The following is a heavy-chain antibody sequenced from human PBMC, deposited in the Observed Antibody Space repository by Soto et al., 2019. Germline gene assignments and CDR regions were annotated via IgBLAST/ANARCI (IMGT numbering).Heavy chain of an antibody. V-gene: IGHV3-74*01. J-gene: IGHJ4*02. CDR1: GFTFSSYW. CDR3: ARDGHASVDLDY. Sequence: EVQLVESGGGLVQPGGSLRLSCAASGFTFSSYWMHWVRQAPGKGLLWVSRLNSDGSDTSYADSVKGRFTISRDNAKNTLYLQMNSLRAEDTAVYYCARDGHASVDLDYWGQGTLVTVSS. CDR2: LNSDGSDT.